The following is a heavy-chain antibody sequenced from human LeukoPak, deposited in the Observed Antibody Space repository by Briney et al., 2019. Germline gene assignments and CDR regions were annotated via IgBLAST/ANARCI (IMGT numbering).Heavy chain of an antibody. CDR3: AREKPMAVAGTGYFDY. D-gene: IGHD6-19*01. V-gene: IGHV4-39*07. CDR2: IYYSGST. Sequence: SQTLSLTCTVPGGSISSGSYYWSWIRQPPGKGLEWIGSIYYSGSTYYNPSLKRRVPISVDSSKNQFSLKLSSVTAADTAVYYCAREKPMAVAGTGYFDYWGQGTLVTVSS. CDR1: GGSISSGSYY. J-gene: IGHJ4*02.